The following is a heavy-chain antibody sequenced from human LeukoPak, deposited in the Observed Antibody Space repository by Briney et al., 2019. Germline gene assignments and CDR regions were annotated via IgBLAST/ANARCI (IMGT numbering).Heavy chain of an antibody. D-gene: IGHD3-22*01. J-gene: IGHJ5*02. CDR1: GFTFSSYS. CDR3: ARADSGYTNWFDP. V-gene: IGHV3-48*01. CDR2: ISSSGSTI. Sequence: GGSLRLSCAASGFTFSSYSMHWVRQAPGKGLEWVSYISSSGSTIYYADSVKGRFTISRDNAKNSLFLQMNSLRAEDTAVYYCARADSGYTNWFDPWGQGTLVTVSS.